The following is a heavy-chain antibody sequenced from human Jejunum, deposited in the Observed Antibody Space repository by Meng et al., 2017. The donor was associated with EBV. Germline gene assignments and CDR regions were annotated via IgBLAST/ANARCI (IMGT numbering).Heavy chain of an antibody. CDR2: INPNSGGA. Sequence: QVALGPSGGAVKKPGASVKVSCKASAYPFAGYYMHWVRQAPGQGLEWMGRINPNSGGANYAQKFQGRVTMTRDTSISTAYMELSRLRSDDTAVYYCAREGLVGDLRYFDLWGQGILVTVSS. V-gene: IGHV1-2*06. CDR1: AYPFAGYY. D-gene: IGHD3-16*01. CDR3: AREGLVGDLRYFDL. J-gene: IGHJ5*02.